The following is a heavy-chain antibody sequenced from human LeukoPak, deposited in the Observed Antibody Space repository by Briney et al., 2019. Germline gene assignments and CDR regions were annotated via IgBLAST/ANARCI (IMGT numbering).Heavy chain of an antibody. CDR1: GYTFTSYD. V-gene: IGHV1-8*03. Sequence: ASVKVSCKASGYTFTSYDINWVRQATGQGLEWMGWMNPSSGSTGYAQKFQGRVTITRNTSISTAYMELSTLRSEDTAVCYCARGRSAMRMDVWGKGTTVTVSS. D-gene: IGHD2-2*01. CDR2: MNPSSGST. CDR3: ARGRSAMRMDV. J-gene: IGHJ6*04.